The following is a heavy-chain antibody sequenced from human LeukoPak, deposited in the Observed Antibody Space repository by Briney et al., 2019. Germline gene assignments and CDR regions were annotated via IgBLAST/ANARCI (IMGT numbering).Heavy chain of an antibody. J-gene: IGHJ6*02. CDR1: GFSLRNSGMC. CDR2: IDWDDDK. Sequence: SGPALVKPTQTLTLTCTFSGFSLRNSGMCVSWIRQPPGTAREWLARIDWDDDKHYSTSLKTRLNISKDTSKNQVVLTMTNMDPVDTATYFCARSYYHYGMDVWGQGTTVTVSS. CDR3: ARSYYHYGMDV. V-gene: IGHV2-70*11.